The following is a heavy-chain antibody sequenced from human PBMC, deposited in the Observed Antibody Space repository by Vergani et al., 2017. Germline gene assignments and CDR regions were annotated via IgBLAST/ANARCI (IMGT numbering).Heavy chain of an antibody. CDR3: ARDGYSGADALDI. CDR1: GGSISSGDYY. V-gene: IGHV4-30-4*01. J-gene: IGHJ3*02. CDR2: IYYSGST. D-gene: IGHD5-12*01. Sequence: QVQLQESGPGLVKPSQTLSLTCTVSGGSISSGDYYWRWIRQPPGKGLEWIGYIYYSGSTYYNPSLKSRVTISVDTSKNQCSLKLSSVTAADTAVYYCARDGYSGADALDIWGQGTMVTVSS.